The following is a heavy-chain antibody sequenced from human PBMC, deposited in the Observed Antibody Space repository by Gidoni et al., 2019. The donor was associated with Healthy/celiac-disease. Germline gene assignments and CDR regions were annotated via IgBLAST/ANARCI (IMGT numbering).Heavy chain of an antibody. Sequence: EVQLVQSGAEVKKPGESLKTSCKGSGYSFTGYWIGWVRQMPGKGLEWVGIIYPGDSDTRYIPSFQGQVTISADKSISTAYLQWSSLKASDTAMYYCARHHDRSTMVRGVIFPYMDVWGKGTTVTVSS. D-gene: IGHD3-10*01. V-gene: IGHV5-51*01. CDR2: IYPGDSDT. J-gene: IGHJ6*03. CDR1: GYSFTGYW. CDR3: ARHHDRSTMVRGVIFPYMDV.